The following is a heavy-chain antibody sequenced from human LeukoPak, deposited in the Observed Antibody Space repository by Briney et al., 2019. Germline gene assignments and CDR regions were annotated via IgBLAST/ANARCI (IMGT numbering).Heavy chain of an antibody. CDR3: ARVKRFPTVWFDP. V-gene: IGHV1-8*01. CDR1: GYTFSDYD. D-gene: IGHD3-10*01. Sequence: ASVKVSCKASGYTFSDYDINWVRQAAGQGLEWMGWMNPITGSTGYVQKFRGRIIMTRDTSITTAFMELTSLTSDDTAIYYCARVKRFPTVWFDPWGQGTLVTVSS. CDR2: MNPITGST. J-gene: IGHJ5*02.